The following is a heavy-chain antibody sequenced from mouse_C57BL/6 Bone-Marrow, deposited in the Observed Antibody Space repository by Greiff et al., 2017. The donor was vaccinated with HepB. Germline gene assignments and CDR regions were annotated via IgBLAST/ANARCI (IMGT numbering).Heavy chain of an antibody. V-gene: IGHV5-12*01. D-gene: IGHD1-1*01. CDR3: ARPTLITTVVPWYFDV. CDR1: GFTFSDYY. Sequence: EVHLVESGGGLVQPGGSLKLSCAASGFTFSDYYMYWVRQTPEKRLEWVAYISNGGGSTYYPDTVKGRFTISRDNAKNTLYLQMSRLKSEDTAMYYCARPTLITTVVPWYFDVWGTGTTVTVSS. CDR2: ISNGGGST. J-gene: IGHJ1*03.